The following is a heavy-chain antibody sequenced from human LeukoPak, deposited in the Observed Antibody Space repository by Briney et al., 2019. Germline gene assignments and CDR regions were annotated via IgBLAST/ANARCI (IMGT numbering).Heavy chain of an antibody. CDR2: IYASGNT. J-gene: IGHJ2*01. CDR3: AREGYSSGYQRGYFDL. CDR1: GDPISSYY. Sequence: SETLSLTCTVSGDPISSYYRSWIRQPAGKGLEWIGRIYASGNTNYNPSLKSRVTMFIDTSKNQFSLDLSSVTAADTAVYYCAREGYSSGYQRGYFDLWGRGTLVIVSS. V-gene: IGHV4-4*07. D-gene: IGHD6-19*01.